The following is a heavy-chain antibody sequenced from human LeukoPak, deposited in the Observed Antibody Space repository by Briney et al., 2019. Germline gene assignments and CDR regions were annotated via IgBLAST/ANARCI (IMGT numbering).Heavy chain of an antibody. D-gene: IGHD5-12*01. J-gene: IGHJ6*04. CDR1: GGTFSSYA. CDR3: ARDQVDIVATNYYYYGMDV. Sequence: SVKVSCKASGGTFSSYAISWVRQAPGQGLEWMGGIIPIFGTANYAQKFQCRVTITADESTSTAYMELSRLRSEDTAVYYCARDQVDIVATNYYYYGMDVWGKGTTVTVSS. V-gene: IGHV1-69*01. CDR2: IIPIFGTA.